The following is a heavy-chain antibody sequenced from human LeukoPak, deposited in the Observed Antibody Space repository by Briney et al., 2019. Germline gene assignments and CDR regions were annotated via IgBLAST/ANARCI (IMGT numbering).Heavy chain of an antibody. CDR1: GGSISSGGYY. Sequence: PSETLSLTCTVSGGSISSGGYYWSWIRQHPGKGLEWIGYIYYSGSTYYNPSLKSRVTISVDTSKNQFSLKLSSVTAADTAVYYCATSHSSSWYRGWGQGTLVTVSS. J-gene: IGHJ4*02. CDR2: IYYSGST. V-gene: IGHV4-31*03. D-gene: IGHD6-13*01. CDR3: ATSHSSSWYRG.